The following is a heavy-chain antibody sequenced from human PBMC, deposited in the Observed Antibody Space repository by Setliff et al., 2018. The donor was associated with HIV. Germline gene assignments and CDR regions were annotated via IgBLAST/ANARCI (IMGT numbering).Heavy chain of an antibody. CDR1: GYTFSGYY. D-gene: IGHD6-13*01. J-gene: IGHJ4*02. CDR3: ARDGEGEAAAGDYFDH. Sequence: ASVKVSCKASGYTFSGYYMHWVRQAPGQGLEWMGIINPRGDKTTYAQRFQGRVTVTRDTSTSTVFMELSSLASDDTAIYYCARDGEGEAAAGDYFDHWGQGTLVTVS. V-gene: IGHV1-46*01. CDR2: INPRGDKT.